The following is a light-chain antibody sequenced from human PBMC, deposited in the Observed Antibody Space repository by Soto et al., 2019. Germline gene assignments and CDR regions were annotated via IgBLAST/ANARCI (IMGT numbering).Light chain of an antibody. V-gene: IGLV2-23*02. CDR2: EVS. J-gene: IGLJ1*01. Sequence: QSALTQPASVSGSPGQSITISWTGTSSDVGSYNLVSWYQQHPGKAPKLMIYEVSKRPSGVSNRFSGSKSGNTASLTISGLQAEDEADYYCCSYAGSSTYVFGTGTNVTVL. CDR3: CSYAGSSTYV. CDR1: SSDVGSYNL.